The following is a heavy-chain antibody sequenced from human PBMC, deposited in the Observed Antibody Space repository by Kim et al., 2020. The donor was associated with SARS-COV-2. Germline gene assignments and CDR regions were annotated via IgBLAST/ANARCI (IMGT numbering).Heavy chain of an antibody. CDR2: ISAYNGNT. CDR3: ARSKRTTGTTPVLGY. Sequence: ASVKVSCKASGYTFTSYGISWVRQAPGQGLEWMGWISAYNGNTNYAQKLQGRVTMTTDTSTSTAYMELRSLRSDDTAVYYCARSKRTTGTTPVLGYWGQGTLVTVSS. V-gene: IGHV1-18*04. CDR1: GYTFTSYG. J-gene: IGHJ4*02. D-gene: IGHD1-1*01.